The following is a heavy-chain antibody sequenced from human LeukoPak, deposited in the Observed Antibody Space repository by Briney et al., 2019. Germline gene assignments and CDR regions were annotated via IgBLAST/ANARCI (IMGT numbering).Heavy chain of an antibody. CDR3: ARAPLPSRSSSLNFDY. J-gene: IGHJ4*02. CDR2: INPNSGGT. Sequence: ASVKVSCKASGYTFTGYYMHWVRQAPGQGLEWMGWINPNSGGTNYAQKFQGRVTMTRDTSISTAYMELSRLRSDDTAVYYCARAPLPSRSSSLNFDYWGQGTLVTVSS. CDR1: GYTFTGYY. V-gene: IGHV1-2*02. D-gene: IGHD6-6*01.